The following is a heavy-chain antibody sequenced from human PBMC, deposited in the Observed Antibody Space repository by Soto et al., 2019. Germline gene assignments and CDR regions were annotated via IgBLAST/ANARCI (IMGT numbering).Heavy chain of an antibody. J-gene: IGHJ5*02. CDR2: ISGSSSDT. Sequence: PGGSLRLSCAAPGFSFSHNYMNWIRQVPGKGLEWLSYISGSSSDTNYADSVKGRFTISRDNSKNTLYLQMNSLRAEDTAVYYCAKLRNGYDSDWFDPWGQGTLVTVSS. D-gene: IGHD5-12*01. V-gene: IGHV3-11*03. CDR3: AKLRNGYDSDWFDP. CDR1: GFSFSHNY.